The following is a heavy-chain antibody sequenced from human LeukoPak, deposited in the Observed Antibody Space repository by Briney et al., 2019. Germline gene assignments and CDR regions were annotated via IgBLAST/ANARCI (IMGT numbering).Heavy chain of an antibody. D-gene: IGHD1-26*01. CDR2: IYYSGST. V-gene: IGHV4-59*01. J-gene: IGHJ3*02. CDR1: GGFISSYY. CDR3: ARALVSGKWELLNSDDAFDI. Sequence: SETLSLTCTVSGGFISSYYWSWIRQPPGKGREWIGYIYYSGSTDYNPSLKSRVTISVDTSKNQFSLKLSSVTAAGTAVYYCARALVSGKWELLNSDDAFDIWGQGTMVTVSS.